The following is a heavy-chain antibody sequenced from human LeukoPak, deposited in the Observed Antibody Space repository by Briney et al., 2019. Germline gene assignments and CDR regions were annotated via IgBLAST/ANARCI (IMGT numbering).Heavy chain of an antibody. D-gene: IGHD3-10*01. CDR1: GYSISSGYY. J-gene: IGHJ4*02. V-gene: IGHV4-38-2*02. CDR3: AKDRRVGFQGFDY. Sequence: SSETLSLTCTVSGYSISSGYYWGWIRQPPGKGLEWIGSIYHSGSTYYNPSLKSRVTISVDTSKNQFSLKLSSVTAADTAVYYCAKDRRVGFQGFDYWGRGTLVTVSS. CDR2: IYHSGST.